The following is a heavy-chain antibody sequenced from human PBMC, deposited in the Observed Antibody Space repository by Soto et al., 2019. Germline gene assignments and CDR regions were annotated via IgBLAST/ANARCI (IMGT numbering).Heavy chain of an antibody. CDR3: ARGGPSGYYYHFDY. J-gene: IGHJ4*02. Sequence: ASVRVSCKASGYTFTGYAMHWVRQAPGQRLEWMGWINAGNGNTKYSQKFQGRVTISVDTSKTQFSLDLGSVTTTDTAVYYCARGGPSGYYYHFDYWGQGTQVTVSS. D-gene: IGHD3-22*01. V-gene: IGHV1-3*01. CDR1: GYTFTGYA. CDR2: INAGNGNT.